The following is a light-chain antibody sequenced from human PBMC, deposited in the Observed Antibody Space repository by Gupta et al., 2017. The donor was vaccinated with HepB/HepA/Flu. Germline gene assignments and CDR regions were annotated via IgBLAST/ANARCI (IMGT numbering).Light chain of an antibody. CDR2: AAS. Sequence: DIQITQSLSSLSASVGDRVTITCRESQSITSYLNWYQHKPGKAPKLLIYAASSLQSGVPSRFSGSGSGTDFTLTISRLQPEDFSTYYCQQSFSTPRSFGQGTKLEIK. V-gene: IGKV1-39*01. CDR3: QQSFSTPRS. J-gene: IGKJ2*04. CDR1: QSITSY.